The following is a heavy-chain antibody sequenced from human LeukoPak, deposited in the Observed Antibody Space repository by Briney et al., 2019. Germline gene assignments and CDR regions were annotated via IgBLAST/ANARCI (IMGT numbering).Heavy chain of an antibody. CDR3: ARRSPPYYDSSGYYPSFDY. CDR2: MNPNSGNT. J-gene: IGHJ4*02. CDR1: GYTFTSYD. D-gene: IGHD3-22*01. Sequence: GASVKVSCKASGYTFTSYDINWVRQATGQGLEWMGWMNPNSGNTGYAQKFQGRVTMTRHTSISTAYMELSTLRSEDTAVSYCARRSPPYYDSSGYYPSFDYWGQGTLVTVSS. V-gene: IGHV1-8*01.